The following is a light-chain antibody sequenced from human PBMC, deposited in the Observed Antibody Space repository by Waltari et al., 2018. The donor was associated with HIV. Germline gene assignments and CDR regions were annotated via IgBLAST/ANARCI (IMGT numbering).Light chain of an antibody. J-gene: IGLJ3*02. Sequence: QSALTQPASVSGSPGQSITISCTGTSSDVAGYYYPSWYQQHPGKAPKLMIYEVSNRPSGVSNRFSGSKSGNTASLTISGLQAEDEADYYCSSYTSSRTWVFGGGTKLTVL. CDR2: EVS. CDR3: SSYTSSRTWV. V-gene: IGLV2-14*01. CDR1: SSDVAGYYY.